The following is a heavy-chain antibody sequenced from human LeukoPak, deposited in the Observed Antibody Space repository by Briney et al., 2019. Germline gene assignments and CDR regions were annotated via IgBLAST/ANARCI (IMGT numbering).Heavy chain of an antibody. V-gene: IGHV6-1*01. J-gene: IGHJ4*02. D-gene: IGHD5-24*01. Sequence: SQTLSLTCAISGDSVSSNDAAWNWIRQSPSRGLEWLGRTNYRSKWSYDYAESVKSRITITPDTSKNQFSLQLNSVTPEDTAVYFCARARWVLRGFDYWGQGTMVTVCS. CDR2: TNYRSKWSY. CDR3: ARARWVLRGFDY. CDR1: GDSVSSNDAA.